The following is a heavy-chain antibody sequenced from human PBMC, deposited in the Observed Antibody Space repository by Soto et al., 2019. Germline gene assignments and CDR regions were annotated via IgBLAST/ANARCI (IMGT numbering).Heavy chain of an antibody. D-gene: IGHD6-19*01. Sequence: QVQLVQSGAEVKRPGSSVKVSCQTSGGTFRTYTINWVRQAPGQGLEWMGRIIPILDVANYAQKFQSRVTRTAAKSPSNAHMELRSLRAEDTAVYYCASSIKEDIGVAGPRDIGFDPWGQGTLVTVSS. CDR3: ASSIKEDIGVAGPRDIGFDP. J-gene: IGHJ5*02. CDR1: GGTFRTYT. CDR2: IIPILDVA. V-gene: IGHV1-69*02.